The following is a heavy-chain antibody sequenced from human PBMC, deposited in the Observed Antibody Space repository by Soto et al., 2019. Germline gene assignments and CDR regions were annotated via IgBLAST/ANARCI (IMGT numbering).Heavy chain of an antibody. CDR2: IWSDGSNE. V-gene: IGHV3-33*01. CDR1: EFTFSRHG. Sequence: QVQLVESGGGVVQPGRSLRLSCAASEFTFSRHGMHWVRQAPGKGLQWVGVIWSDGSNEVYVDSVKGRFIISRDNSKNILYLQMNSLRAEDTAVYYCARERTFGDNKHNYMDVWGTWITVTVSS. J-gene: IGHJ6*03. CDR3: ARERTFGDNKHNYMDV. D-gene: IGHD3-10*01.